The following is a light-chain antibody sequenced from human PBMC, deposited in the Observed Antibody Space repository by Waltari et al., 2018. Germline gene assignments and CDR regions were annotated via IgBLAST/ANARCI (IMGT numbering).Light chain of an antibody. CDR1: QSVLYSSNNKNY. Sequence: IVMTQSPNSLAVSLGERATIHCKSSQSVLYSSNNKNYLAWYQQKPRQPPKLLIYWASTRESGVPDRFSGSGSGTDFTLTISSLQAEDVAVYYCQQYYGTPLWTFGQGTKVEIK. CDR2: WAS. J-gene: IGKJ1*01. V-gene: IGKV4-1*01. CDR3: QQYYGTPLWT.